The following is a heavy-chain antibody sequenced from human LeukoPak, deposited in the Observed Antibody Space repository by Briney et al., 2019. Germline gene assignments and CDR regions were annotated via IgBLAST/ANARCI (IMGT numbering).Heavy chain of an antibody. D-gene: IGHD2-21*01. CDR1: GYTFTSYY. Sequence: ASVKVSCKASGYTFTSYYMHWVRQAPGQGLEWMGIINPSGGSTSYAQKFQGRVTMTRNTSISTAYMELSSLRSEDTAVYYCASEMWRHLDAFDIWGQGTMVTVSS. CDR3: ASEMWRHLDAFDI. V-gene: IGHV1-46*01. J-gene: IGHJ3*02. CDR2: INPSGGST.